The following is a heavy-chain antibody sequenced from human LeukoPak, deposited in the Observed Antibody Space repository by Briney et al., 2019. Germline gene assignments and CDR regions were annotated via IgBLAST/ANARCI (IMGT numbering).Heavy chain of an antibody. CDR3: ARGHSSSWFFPYGMDV. J-gene: IGHJ6*02. Sequence: SETLSLTCTVSGGSISSYYWSWIRQPPGKGLEWIGYIYYSGSTNYNPSLKSRVTISVDTSKNQFSLKLSSVTAADTAVYYCARGHSSSWFFPYGMDVWGQGTTVTVSS. CDR2: IYYSGST. CDR1: GGSISSYY. V-gene: IGHV4-59*01. D-gene: IGHD6-13*01.